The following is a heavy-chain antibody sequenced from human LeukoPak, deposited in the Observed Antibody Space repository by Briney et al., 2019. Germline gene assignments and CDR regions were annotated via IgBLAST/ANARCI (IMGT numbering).Heavy chain of an antibody. D-gene: IGHD4-11*01. Sequence: AGGSLRLSCAASGFTVSNNYMGWVRQAPGKGLEWVSVINTVGTTYYADSVRGRFTISRDNSKNTLYLQMNSLRVEDTAVYYCAKDRSDYSNYALGVLDYWGQGTLVTVSS. CDR2: INTVGTT. V-gene: IGHV3-66*01. CDR3: AKDRSDYSNYALGVLDY. CDR1: GFTVSNNY. J-gene: IGHJ4*02.